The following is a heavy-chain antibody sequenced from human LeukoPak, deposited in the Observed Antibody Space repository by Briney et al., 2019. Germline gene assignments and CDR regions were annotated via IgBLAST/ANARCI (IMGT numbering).Heavy chain of an antibody. J-gene: IGHJ4*02. Sequence: PGGTLRLSCVVSGFTFSMYGMAWLRLAPGKGLEWVSSISGSGGSTYYADSVKGRFTISRDNSKNTLYLQMNSLRAEDTAVYYCANSLWGYYGSGSYDYWGQGTLVTVSS. D-gene: IGHD3-10*01. CDR1: GFTFSMYG. CDR3: ANSLWGYYGSGSYDY. V-gene: IGHV3-23*01. CDR2: ISGSGGST.